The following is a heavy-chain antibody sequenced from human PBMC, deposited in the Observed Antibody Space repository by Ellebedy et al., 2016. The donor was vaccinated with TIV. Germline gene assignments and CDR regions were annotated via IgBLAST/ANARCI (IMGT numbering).Heavy chain of an antibody. D-gene: IGHD3-9*01. Sequence: ASVKVSCXASGYTFTTYYLHWVRQAPGKGLEWMGGFDPEDGETIYAQKLQGRVTMTEDTSTDTAYMELSNVTSEDTAVYYCATGVNDLLTGYFTFDYWGQGTLVTVSS. CDR3: ATGVNDLLTGYFTFDY. CDR2: FDPEDGET. J-gene: IGHJ4*02. V-gene: IGHV1-24*01. CDR1: GYTFTTYY.